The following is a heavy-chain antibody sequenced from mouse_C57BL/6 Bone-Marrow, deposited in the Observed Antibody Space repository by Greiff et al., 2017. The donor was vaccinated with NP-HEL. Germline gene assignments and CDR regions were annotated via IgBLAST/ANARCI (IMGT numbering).Heavy chain of an antibody. D-gene: IGHD4-1*01. Sequence: VQLQQPGAELVKPGASVKLSCKASGYTFTSYWMHWVKQRPGQGLEWIGMIHPNSGSTNYNEKFKSKATLTVDKSSSTAYMQLSSLTSEDSAVYYCARTGTGDWYFDVWGTGTTVTVSS. V-gene: IGHV1-64*01. J-gene: IGHJ1*03. CDR3: ARTGTGDWYFDV. CDR2: IHPNSGST. CDR1: GYTFTSYW.